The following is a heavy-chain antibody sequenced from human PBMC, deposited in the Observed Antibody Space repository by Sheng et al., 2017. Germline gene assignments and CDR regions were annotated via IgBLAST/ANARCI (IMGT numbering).Heavy chain of an antibody. CDR3: ARARYEEGDVVGSSDI. J-gene: IGHJ3*02. CDR1: GYTFTGYY. CDR2: INPNSGGT. D-gene: IGHD2-21*01. V-gene: IGHV1-2*06. Sequence: QVQLVQSGAEMKKPGASVKVSCKASGYTFTGYYMHWVRQAPGQGLEWMGRINPNSGGTNYAQKFQGRVTMTRDTSISTAYMELSRLRSDDTAVYYCARARYEEGDVVGSSDIWGQGTMVTVSS.